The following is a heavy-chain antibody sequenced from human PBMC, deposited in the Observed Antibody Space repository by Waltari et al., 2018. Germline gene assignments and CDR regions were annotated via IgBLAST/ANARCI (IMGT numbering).Heavy chain of an antibody. D-gene: IGHD3-22*01. CDR2: ISWNSGSI. CDR1: GGSISSYY. Sequence: VQLQESGPGLVKPSETLSLTCTVSGGSISSYYWSWIRQPPGKGLEWVSGISWNSGSIGYADSVKGRFTISRDNAKNSLYLQMNSLRAEDTALYYCAKSWFDAFDIWGQGTMVTVSS. CDR3: AKSWFDAFDI. V-gene: IGHV3-9*01. J-gene: IGHJ3*02.